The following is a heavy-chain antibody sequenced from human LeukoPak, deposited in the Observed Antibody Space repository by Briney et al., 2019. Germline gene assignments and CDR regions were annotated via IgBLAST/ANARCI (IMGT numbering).Heavy chain of an antibody. Sequence: SETLSLTCTVSGGSISSDYWSWIRQPPGKGLEWIGYMYYSGSTNYNPSLKSRLTISVDTSKNQFSLKLSSVTAADTAVYYCARYGVDAFDIWGQGTMVTVSS. CDR2: MYYSGST. J-gene: IGHJ3*02. V-gene: IGHV4-59*08. CDR3: ARYGVDAFDI. D-gene: IGHD3-10*01. CDR1: GGSISSDY.